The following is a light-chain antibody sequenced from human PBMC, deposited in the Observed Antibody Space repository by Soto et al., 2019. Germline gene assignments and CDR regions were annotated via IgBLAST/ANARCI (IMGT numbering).Light chain of an antibody. J-gene: IGLJ2*01. CDR1: SSDVGGYDY. V-gene: IGLV2-14*03. CDR3: SSYTSRSNVI. CDR2: DVN. Sequence: QSALTQPASVSGSPGQSITISCTGTSSDVGGYDYVSWYQQHPGKAPKLMIYDVNIRPSGVSIRFSGSKSGNTASLTISGLQAEDEADYYCSSYTSRSNVIFGGGTQLTVL.